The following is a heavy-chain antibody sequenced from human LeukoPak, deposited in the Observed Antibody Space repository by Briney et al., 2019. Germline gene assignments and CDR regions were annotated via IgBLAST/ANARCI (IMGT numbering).Heavy chain of an antibody. V-gene: IGHV3-30-3*01. CDR1: GFTFSNYA. Sequence: GGSLRLSCAASGFTFSNYAMHWVRQAPGKGLEWVAVVSYDGDNEYYADSVKGRFTISRDNSKNTLYLQMNSLGPDDTAMYYCARDSVIPDDSAPVPRNWFDPWGQGTLVIVSS. CDR2: VSYDGDNE. D-gene: IGHD3-22*01. CDR3: ARDSVIPDDSAPVPRNWFDP. J-gene: IGHJ5*02.